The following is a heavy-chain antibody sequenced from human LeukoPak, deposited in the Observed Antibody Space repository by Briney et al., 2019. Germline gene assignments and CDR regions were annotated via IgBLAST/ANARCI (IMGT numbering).Heavy chain of an antibody. V-gene: IGHV3-7*03. J-gene: IGHJ4*02. CDR1: GFTFSSYW. D-gene: IGHD3-22*01. CDR3: ARDGGLYDSSGE. Sequence: GGSLRLSCAASGFTFSSYWVSWVRQAPGKGLEWVANIKQDGSEKYYVDSVKGRFTIPRDNAKNSLYLQMNSLRAEDTAVYYCARDGGLYDSSGEWGQGTLVAVSS. CDR2: IKQDGSEK.